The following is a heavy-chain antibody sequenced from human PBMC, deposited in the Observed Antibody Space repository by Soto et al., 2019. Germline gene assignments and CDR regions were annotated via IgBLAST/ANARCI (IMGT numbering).Heavy chain of an antibody. Sequence: QVQLVESGGGVVQPGRSLRLSCAASGFTFSRNGMHWVRQASGKGLEWVAIIWYDGSNKYYADSVKGRFTISRDNSKNTLYLQMNSLRAEDTAIYYCARWNLVGRTIDAFDLWGQGTMVTVSS. CDR2: IWYDGSNK. D-gene: IGHD1-26*01. V-gene: IGHV3-33*01. J-gene: IGHJ3*01. CDR3: ARWNLVGRTIDAFDL. CDR1: GFTFSRNG.